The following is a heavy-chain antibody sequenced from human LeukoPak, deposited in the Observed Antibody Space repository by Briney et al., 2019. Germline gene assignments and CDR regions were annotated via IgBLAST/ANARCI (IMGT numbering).Heavy chain of an antibody. J-gene: IGHJ4*02. CDR3: ERVSSLGYYFDN. V-gene: IGHV4-59*11. CDR1: GGSSSRHY. Sequence: KPSETLSLTCTVSGGSSSRHYWSWIRQTPEKGLEWIGYIYYSGSTNYNPSLESRVTISMDTSKNQFSLNLSSVTAADTAVYYCERVSSLGYYFDNWGQGTLLTVSS. D-gene: IGHD2-2*01. CDR2: IYYSGST.